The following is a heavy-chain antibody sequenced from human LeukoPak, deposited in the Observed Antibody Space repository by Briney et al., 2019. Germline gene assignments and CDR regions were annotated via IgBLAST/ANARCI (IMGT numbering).Heavy chain of an antibody. Sequence: GESLKISCKGSGYSFTSYWIGWVRQMPGKGLEWVGIIYPGDSDTRYSPSFQGQVTISADKSISTAYLQWSSLKASDTAMYYCASLQGGMSAAGYAFDIWGQGTMVTVSS. CDR2: IYPGDSDT. J-gene: IGHJ3*02. CDR1: GYSFTSYW. CDR3: ASLQGGMSAAGYAFDI. V-gene: IGHV5-51*01. D-gene: IGHD6-13*01.